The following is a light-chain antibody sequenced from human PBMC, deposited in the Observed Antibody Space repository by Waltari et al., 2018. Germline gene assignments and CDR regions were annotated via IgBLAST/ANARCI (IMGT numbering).Light chain of an antibody. V-gene: IGLV2-14*01. CDR3: SSYTSSSSLV. Sequence: QSALTQPASVSGSPGQSITISWTGTRSDVGGYNYVSWYQQHPGKAPKLMIDEVSNRPSGVSNRFSRSKSGHPASLTISGLQAADEADYYCSSYTSSSSLVFGGGTKLTVL. CDR2: EVS. J-gene: IGLJ2*01. CDR1: RSDVGGYNY.